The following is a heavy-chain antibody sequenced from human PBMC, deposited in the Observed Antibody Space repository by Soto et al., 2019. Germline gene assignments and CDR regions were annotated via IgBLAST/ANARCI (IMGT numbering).Heavy chain of an antibody. Sequence: QGRLLHSGAGVRKPGPSGKVSCTFLGGTFRSYDIPSVRLATGQGFGWLEGSIPIFGTANYAQKFKGRVTITEDEHTSTAYMELGSLRSEDTSVYYCARANIGAHYSSGWGLGLDPWGQGTLVTVSS. CDR1: GGTFRSYD. V-gene: IGHV1-69*01. D-gene: IGHD6-19*01. CDR3: ARANIGAHYSSGWGLGLDP. CDR2: SIPIFGTA. J-gene: IGHJ5*02.